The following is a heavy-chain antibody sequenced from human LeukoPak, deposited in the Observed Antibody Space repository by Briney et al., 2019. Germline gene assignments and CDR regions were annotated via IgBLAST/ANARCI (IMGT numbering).Heavy chain of an antibody. V-gene: IGHV4-59*08. CDR2: IYYSGST. CDR3: AREWFRNWFDP. J-gene: IGHJ5*02. Sequence: PSETLSLTCTVSGGSISSYYWNWIRQPPGKGLEWIGYIYYSGSTNYNPSLKSRVTISLDTSKNQFSLRLSSVTAADTAVYYCAREWFRNWFDPWGQGTLVTVSS. D-gene: IGHD3-10*01. CDR1: GGSISSYY.